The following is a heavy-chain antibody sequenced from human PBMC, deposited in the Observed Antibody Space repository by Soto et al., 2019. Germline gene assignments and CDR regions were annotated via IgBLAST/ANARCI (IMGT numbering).Heavy chain of an antibody. D-gene: IGHD3-22*01. J-gene: IGHJ6*02. V-gene: IGHV4-61*08. Sequence: PSXTLSLTCTVSGGSISSRGYYWSWIRQPPGKVLEWIGYIYYSGSTNYNPSLKSRVTISVDTSKNQFSLQLSSVTAADTAVYYCAFYYDNSGREPYYYGMDVWGQGTTVTVSS. CDR1: GGSISSRGYY. CDR2: IYYSGST. CDR3: AFYYDNSGREPYYYGMDV.